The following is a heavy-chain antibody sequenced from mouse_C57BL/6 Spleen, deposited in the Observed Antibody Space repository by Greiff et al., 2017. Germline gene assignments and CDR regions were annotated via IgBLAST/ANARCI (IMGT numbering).Heavy chain of an antibody. CDR3: AGGDYYGRGYFDV. V-gene: IGHV1-63*01. J-gene: IGHJ1*03. Sequence: QVQLQQSGAELVRPGTSVKMSCKASGYTFTNYWIGWAKQRPGHGLEWIGDIYPGGGYTNYNEKFKGKATLTADKSSSTAYMQFSSLTSEDSAIYYCAGGDYYGRGYFDVWGTGTTVTVSS. CDR2: IYPGGGYT. CDR1: GYTFTNYW. D-gene: IGHD1-1*01.